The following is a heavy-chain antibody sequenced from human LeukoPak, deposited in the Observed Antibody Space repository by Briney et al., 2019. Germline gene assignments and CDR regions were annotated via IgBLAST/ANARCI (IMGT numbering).Heavy chain of an antibody. D-gene: IGHD1-26*01. CDR1: GGSISSSSYY. CDR3: ARSLVVGATYPYH. CDR2: IYYSGST. Sequence: PSETLSLTCTVSGGSISSSSYYWGWIRQPPGKGLEWIGSIYYSGSTYYNPSLKSRVTISVDTSKNQFSLKLSSVTAADTAVYYCARSLVVGATYPYHWGQGTLVTVSS. V-gene: IGHV4-39*01. J-gene: IGHJ5*02.